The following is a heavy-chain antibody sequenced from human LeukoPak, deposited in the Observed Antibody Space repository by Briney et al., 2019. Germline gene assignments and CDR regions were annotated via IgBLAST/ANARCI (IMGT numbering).Heavy chain of an antibody. CDR2: IKQDGSEK. Sequence: GGSLRLSCAASGFTFSSYWMSWVRQAPGKGLEWVANIKQDGSEKYYVDSVKGRFTISRDNAKNSLYLQMNSLRAEDTAVYYCARVRRWLQIDTYYFDYWGQGTLVTVSS. CDR1: GFTFSSYW. V-gene: IGHV3-7*03. D-gene: IGHD5-12*01. CDR3: ARVRRWLQIDTYYFDY. J-gene: IGHJ4*02.